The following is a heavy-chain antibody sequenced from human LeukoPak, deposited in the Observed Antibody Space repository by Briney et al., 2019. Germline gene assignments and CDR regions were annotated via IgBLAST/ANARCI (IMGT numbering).Heavy chain of an antibody. V-gene: IGHV3-21*04. CDR2: ISTTSRYI. D-gene: IGHD3-10*01. Sequence: GGSLRLSCAASGFTFSRYSMNWVRQAPGKGLEWVSSISTTSRYIYYADSVQGRFTISRDNAKNSLYLQMNSLRAEDTAVYYCATDGSGSISYYYGMDVWGQGTTVTVSS. CDR3: ATDGSGSISYYYGMDV. J-gene: IGHJ6*02. CDR1: GFTFSRYS.